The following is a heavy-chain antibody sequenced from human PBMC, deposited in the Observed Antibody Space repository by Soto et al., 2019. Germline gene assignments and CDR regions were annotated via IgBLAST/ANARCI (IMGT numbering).Heavy chain of an antibody. J-gene: IGHJ5*02. CDR1: GGSISSYY. V-gene: IGHV4-59*12. CDR2: IYYSGST. Sequence: QVQLQESGPGLVKPSETLSLTCTVSGGSISSYYWSWIRQPPGKGLEWIGYIYYSGSTNYNPSLMGRVNISVDPSKNQSSQKLSSVTPADPAVYYCARDLGPDWFDPWGQGTLVAVSP. CDR3: ARDLGPDWFDP.